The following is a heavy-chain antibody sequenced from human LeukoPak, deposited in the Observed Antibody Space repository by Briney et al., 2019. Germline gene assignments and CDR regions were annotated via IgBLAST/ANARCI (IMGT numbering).Heavy chain of an antibody. D-gene: IGHD3-3*01. CDR2: IYHSGST. V-gene: IGHV4-30-2*01. CDR3: AREVRSLTGREWLSRRSPHDAFDI. CDR1: GGSISSGGYY. Sequence: SETLSLTCTVSGGSISSGGYYWSWIRQPPGKGLEWIGYIYHSGSTYYNPSLKNRVTISVDRSKNQFSLKLSSVTAADTAVYYCAREVRSLTGREWLSRRSPHDAFDIWGQGTMVTVSS. J-gene: IGHJ3*02.